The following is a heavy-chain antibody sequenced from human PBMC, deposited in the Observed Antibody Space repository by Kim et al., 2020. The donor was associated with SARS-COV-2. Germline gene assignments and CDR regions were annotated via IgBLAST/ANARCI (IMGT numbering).Heavy chain of an antibody. CDR2: K. CDR3: ARLGSSSWNFDY. J-gene: IGHJ4*02. V-gene: IGHV3-7*04. Sequence: KYYVDSVKGRFTISRDNAKHSLYLQMNSLRAEDTAVYYCARLGSSSWNFDYWGQGTLVTVSS. D-gene: IGHD6-13*01.